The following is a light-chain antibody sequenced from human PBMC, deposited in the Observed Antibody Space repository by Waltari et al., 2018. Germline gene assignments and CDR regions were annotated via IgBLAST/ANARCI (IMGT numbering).Light chain of an antibody. CDR2: GAS. V-gene: IGKV3-20*01. Sequence: EIVLTQSPGTLSLSHGERATLSCRASQSVSRFLAWYQQKPGQAPRLLISGASSRATGIPDRFSGSGSGTDFSLTISRLEPEDFAVYYCQKYDRLPATFGQGTKVEIK. CDR3: QKYDRLPAT. CDR1: QSVSRF. J-gene: IGKJ1*01.